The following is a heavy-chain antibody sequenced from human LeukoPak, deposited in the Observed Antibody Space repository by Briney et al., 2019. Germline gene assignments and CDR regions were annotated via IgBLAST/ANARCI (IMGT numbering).Heavy chain of an antibody. CDR1: GFTFSSYA. J-gene: IGHJ2*01. D-gene: IGHD1-7*01. Sequence: GGSLRLSCAASGFTFSSYAMHWVRQAPGKGLERVAVISYDGGNKYYADSVKGRFTISRDNSKNTMYMQMNSLRAEDTAVYYCARAGGGPTTLYWYFDIWGRGTLVTVPS. V-gene: IGHV3-30*04. CDR3: ARAGGGPTTLYWYFDI. CDR2: ISYDGGNK.